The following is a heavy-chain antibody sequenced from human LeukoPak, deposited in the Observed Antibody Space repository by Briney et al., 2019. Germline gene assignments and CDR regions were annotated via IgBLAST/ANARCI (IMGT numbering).Heavy chain of an antibody. Sequence: SETLSLTCTVSGGSISSYYWSWIRQPPGRGLEYIGHVYYSGNTDYNPSLKSRVTISVDTSKNQFSLKLSSVTAAGTAVYYCARLPVAGHVGYWGQGTLVTVSS. CDR3: ARLPVAGHVGY. CDR2: VYYSGNT. J-gene: IGHJ4*02. D-gene: IGHD6-19*01. V-gene: IGHV4-59*08. CDR1: GGSISSYY.